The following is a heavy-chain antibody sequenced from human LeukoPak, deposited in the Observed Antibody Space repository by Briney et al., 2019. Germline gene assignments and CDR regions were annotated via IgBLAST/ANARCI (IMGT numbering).Heavy chain of an antibody. Sequence: PGGSLRLSCTVSGFTVSSNSMSWVRQAPGKGLEWVSFIYSDNTHYSDSVKGRFTISRDNSKNTLYLQMNSLRDEDTAVYYCARVSSGEPYSWFDPWGQGTLVTVSS. CDR1: GFTVSSNS. CDR2: IYSDNT. CDR3: ARVSSGEPYSWFDP. V-gene: IGHV3-53*01. J-gene: IGHJ5*02. D-gene: IGHD6-19*01.